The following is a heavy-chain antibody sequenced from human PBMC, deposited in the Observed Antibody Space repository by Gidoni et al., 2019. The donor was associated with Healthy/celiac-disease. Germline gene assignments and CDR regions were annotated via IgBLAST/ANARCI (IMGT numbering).Heavy chain of an antibody. CDR2: IRSDGTYK. J-gene: IGHJ5*01. CDR3: AKGRYFDWLTS. D-gene: IGHD3-9*01. CDR1: GLTFSTYG. V-gene: IGHV3-30*02. Sequence: QVQLVESGGGVVQPGGSLRLSCAASGLTFSTYGMHWVSQAPGKGLEWVAFIRSDGTYKYYADSVKGRFTISRDNSKNTLYLQMNSLRAEDTAVYYCAKGRYFDWLTSWGQGTPVTVSS.